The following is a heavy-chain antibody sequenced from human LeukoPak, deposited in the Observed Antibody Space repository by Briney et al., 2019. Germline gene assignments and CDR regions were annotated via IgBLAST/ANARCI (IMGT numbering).Heavy chain of an antibody. J-gene: IGHJ3*02. Sequence: SETLSLTCAVSGTSITYGGYTWNWIRQPPGKGLEWIGYIYYSGTTFYNPSLKSRVTMSLESAKNQLSLKLRSVTAADTAVYYCARADAFDIWGQGTMVTVSS. CDR2: IYYSGTT. CDR3: ARADAFDI. CDR1: GTSITYGGYT. V-gene: IGHV4-30-4*07.